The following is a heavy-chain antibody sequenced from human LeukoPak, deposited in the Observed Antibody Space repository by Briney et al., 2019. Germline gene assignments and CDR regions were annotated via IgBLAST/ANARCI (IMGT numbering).Heavy chain of an antibody. D-gene: IGHD2-21*01. CDR1: GASINSDKW. CDR3: ASYSSILWWAQGAGFDI. Sequence: PSETLSLTCVLSGASINSDKWWTWVRQPAQKGLEWIGEIHHSGSFNYNPSLKSRVSISVDKSKNQFSLKVNSVTAADTAVYYCASYSSILWWAQGAGFDIWGQGTMVTVSS. J-gene: IGHJ3*02. V-gene: IGHV4/OR15-8*01. CDR2: IHHSGSF.